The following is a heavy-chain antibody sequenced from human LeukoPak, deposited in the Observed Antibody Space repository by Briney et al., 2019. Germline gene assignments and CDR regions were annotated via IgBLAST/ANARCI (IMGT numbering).Heavy chain of an antibody. V-gene: IGHV3-30*03. J-gene: IGHJ4*02. CDR3: ARDLSPVVRASPMGY. D-gene: IGHD3-10*01. CDR1: GFTFTSCG. CDR2: ITYDGYYK. Sequence: GGSLRLSCAASGFTFTSCGMHWVRQAPGKGLEWVALITYDGYYKYYSDSVKGRFTISSDTSKNTLYLQMNSLRDEDTAVYYCARDLSPVVRASPMGYWGQGTLVTVSS.